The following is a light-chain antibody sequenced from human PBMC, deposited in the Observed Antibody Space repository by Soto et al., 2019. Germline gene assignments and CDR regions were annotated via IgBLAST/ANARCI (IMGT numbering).Light chain of an antibody. CDR3: QSYDGSLRDVV. Sequence: QSVLTQPPSVSGAPGQRVTISCTGSSSNIGAGHDVHWYQQIPGTAPKLLIYGNSNRPSGVPDRFSGSKSGTSASLAITGLQAEDEADYYCQSYDGSLRDVVFGGGTQLTVL. J-gene: IGLJ2*01. CDR1: SSNIGAGHD. CDR2: GNS. V-gene: IGLV1-40*01.